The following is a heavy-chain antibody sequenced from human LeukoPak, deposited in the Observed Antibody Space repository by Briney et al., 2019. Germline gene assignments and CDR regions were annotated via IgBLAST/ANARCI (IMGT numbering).Heavy chain of an antibody. CDR2: IYYSGST. V-gene: IGHV4-30-4*07. D-gene: IGHD3-10*01. CDR3: ARNYGSGGAFDI. CDR1: GGSISSGGYS. J-gene: IGHJ3*02. Sequence: SQTLSLTCAVSGGSISSGGYSWSWIRQPPGKGLEWIGYIYYSGSTNYNPSLKSRVTISVDTSKNQFSLKLSSVTAADTAVYYCARNYGSGGAFDIWGQGTMVTVSS.